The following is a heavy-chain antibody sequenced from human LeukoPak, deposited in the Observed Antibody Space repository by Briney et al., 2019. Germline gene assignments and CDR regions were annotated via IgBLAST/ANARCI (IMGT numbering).Heavy chain of an antibody. CDR3: AREVSTLFDY. J-gene: IGHJ4*02. CDR2: IIPILGIA. V-gene: IGHV1-69*04. CDR1: GGTFSSYA. D-gene: IGHD5/OR15-5a*01. Sequence: SVKVSCKASGGTFSSYAISWVRQAPGQGLEWMGRIIPILGIANYAQKFQGRVTITADTSTSTAYMELRSLRSDDTAVYYCAREVSTLFDYWGQGTLVTVSS.